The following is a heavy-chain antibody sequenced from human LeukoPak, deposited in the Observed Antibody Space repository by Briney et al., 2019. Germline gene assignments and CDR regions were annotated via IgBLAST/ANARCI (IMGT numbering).Heavy chain of an antibody. Sequence: ASVKVSCKASGYTFTSYDINWVRQATGQGLEWMGWMNPNSGNTGYAQKFQGRVTMTRDTSTSTVYMELSSLRSEDTAVYYCARGKGYRVGAWWYFDYWGQGTLVTVSS. J-gene: IGHJ4*02. V-gene: IGHV1-8*01. CDR2: MNPNSGNT. CDR3: ARGKGYRVGAWWYFDY. D-gene: IGHD1-26*01. CDR1: GYTFTSYD.